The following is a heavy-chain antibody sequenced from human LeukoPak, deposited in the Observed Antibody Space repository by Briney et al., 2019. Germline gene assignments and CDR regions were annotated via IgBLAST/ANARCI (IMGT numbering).Heavy chain of an antibody. J-gene: IGHJ4*02. CDR1: GYTFTRYY. Sequence: ASVKDSCKASGYTFTRYYMHWVRQAAGQGLECMGGIIPIFGTANYAQKFQGRVTITADESTSTAYMELSSLRSEDTAVYYCARVGGNYYDSSGYYYFDYWGQGTLVTVSS. CDR3: ARVGGNYYDSSGYYYFDY. V-gene: IGHV1-69*13. CDR2: IIPIFGTA. D-gene: IGHD3-22*01.